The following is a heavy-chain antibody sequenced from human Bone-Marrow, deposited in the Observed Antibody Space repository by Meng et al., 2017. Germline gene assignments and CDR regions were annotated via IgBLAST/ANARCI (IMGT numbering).Heavy chain of an antibody. V-gene: IGHV3-74*01. CDR3: AVSLEGHGSGTFAGAT. CDR1: GFTFSRSW. CDR2: INSDGTST. J-gene: IGHJ1*01. D-gene: IGHD3-10*01. Sequence: GGSLRPSCTASGFTFSRSWMHWVRQAPGQGLIWVSRINSDGTSTSNNGVLVKGRFTSSRDNAKNTLYLQMNSLRVDDTAMYYCAVSLEGHGSGTFAGATWGQGTLVTVSS.